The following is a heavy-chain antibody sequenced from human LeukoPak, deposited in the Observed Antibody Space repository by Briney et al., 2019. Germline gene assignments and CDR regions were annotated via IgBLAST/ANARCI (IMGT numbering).Heavy chain of an antibody. CDR1: GFTFSSYA. CDR3: VRQRRYCSGDSCYQRTFDY. D-gene: IGHD2-15*01. Sequence: GGSLRLSCAASGFTFSSYAMSWVRQAPGKGLEWVANIRQDGSEKSYVGSVTGRFTISRDNAKNSLYMQMNSLRAKDTAVYYCVRQRRYCSGDSCYQRTFDYWGQGTLVTVSS. V-gene: IGHV3-7*01. J-gene: IGHJ4*02. CDR2: IRQDGSEK.